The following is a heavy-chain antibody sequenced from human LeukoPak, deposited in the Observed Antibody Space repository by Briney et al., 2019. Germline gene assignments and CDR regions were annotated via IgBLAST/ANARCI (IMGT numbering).Heavy chain of an antibody. J-gene: IGHJ4*02. D-gene: IGHD2-15*01. V-gene: IGHV3-7*01. Sequence: GGSLRLSCAASGFTFSSYSMNWVRQAPGKGREWVANIKQDGSEKSYVDSVKGRFAISRDNAKNSLYLQMNSLRAEDTAVYFCARDMTGYCDYWGQGTLVTVSS. CDR1: GFTFSSYS. CDR3: ARDMTGYCDY. CDR2: IKQDGSEK.